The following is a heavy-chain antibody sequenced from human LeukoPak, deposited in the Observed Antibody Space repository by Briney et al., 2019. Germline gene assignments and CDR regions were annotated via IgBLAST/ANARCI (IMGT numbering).Heavy chain of an antibody. CDR3: ARDAFVVVPAAVPYHFDY. V-gene: IGHV3-7*01. Sequence: GSLRLSCAASGFTFSSYWMSWVRQAPGKGLEWVANIKQDGSEKYYVDSVKGRFTISRDNAKNSLYLQMNSLRAEDTAVYYCARDAFVVVPAAVPYHFDYWGQGTLVTVSS. CDR1: GFTFSSYW. CDR2: IKQDGSEK. D-gene: IGHD2-2*02. J-gene: IGHJ4*02.